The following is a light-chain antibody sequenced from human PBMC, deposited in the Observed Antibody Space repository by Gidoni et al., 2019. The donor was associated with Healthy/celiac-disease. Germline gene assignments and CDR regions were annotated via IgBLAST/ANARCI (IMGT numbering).Light chain of an antibody. CDR3: QQYNSYPCS. Sequence: DIQMTQSPSTLSASVGDRVTITCRASQSISSWLAWYQQKPGKAPKLLIYKASSLESGVPSRFSGSGSGTEFTLTIRRLQPDDFATYYCQQYNSYPCSFGQGTKLEIK. CDR2: KAS. CDR1: QSISSW. J-gene: IGKJ2*04. V-gene: IGKV1-5*03.